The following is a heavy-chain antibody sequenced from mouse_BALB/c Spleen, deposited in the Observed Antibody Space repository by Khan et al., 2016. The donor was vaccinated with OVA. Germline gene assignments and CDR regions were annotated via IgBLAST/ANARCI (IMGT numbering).Heavy chain of an antibody. CDR2: IWGDGST. D-gene: IGHD1-2*01. Sequence: QVQLKESGPGLVAPSQSLSITCTVSGFSLTGFGINWVRQPPRKGLEWLGMIWGDGSTDYNSALKSRLSISKDNSKSQVFLKMNSLQTDDTARYYCARELRLGGFAYWGQGTLVTVSA. J-gene: IGHJ3*01. V-gene: IGHV2-6-7*01. CDR3: ARELRLGGFAY. CDR1: GFSLTGFG.